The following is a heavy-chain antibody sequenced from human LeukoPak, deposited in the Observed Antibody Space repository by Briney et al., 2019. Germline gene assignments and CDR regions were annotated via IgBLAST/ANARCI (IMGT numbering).Heavy chain of an antibody. CDR1: GGSISSSSYY. CDR2: IYYSGST. D-gene: IGHD4-17*01. Sequence: PSETLSLTCTVSGGSISSSSYYWGWIRQPPGKGLVWIGSIYYSGSTYYNPSLKSRVTIPVDTSKNQFSLKLSSVTAADTAVYYCARQGRDGDYFDYWGQGTLVTVSS. J-gene: IGHJ4*02. V-gene: IGHV4-39*01. CDR3: ARQGRDGDYFDY.